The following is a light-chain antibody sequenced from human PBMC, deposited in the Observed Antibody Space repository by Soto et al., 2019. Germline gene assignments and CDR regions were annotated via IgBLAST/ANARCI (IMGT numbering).Light chain of an antibody. CDR2: GAS. Sequence: ERVMTQSPATLSVSPGERATLSCRASQSVGSNLAWYQQKPGQAPRLLIFGASSRATGVPARFSGSGSGTEFTLTINSLQSEDIAVYYCQQYNKWPITFGQGTRLEIK. CDR1: QSVGSN. J-gene: IGKJ5*01. CDR3: QQYNKWPIT. V-gene: IGKV3-15*01.